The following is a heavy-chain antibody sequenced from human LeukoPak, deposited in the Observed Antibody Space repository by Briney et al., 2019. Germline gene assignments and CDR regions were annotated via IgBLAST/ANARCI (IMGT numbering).Heavy chain of an antibody. CDR3: ARPPMVRGVIITGDDVFDI. Sequence: GGSLRLSCAASGFIFDDYGMSWVRQAPGKGLEWVSDINWNGGSTDYADSVKGRFTISRDNSKNTLYLQMNSLKAEDTAVYYCARPPMVRGVIITGDDVFDIWGQGTMVTVSS. J-gene: IGHJ3*02. CDR2: INWNGGST. D-gene: IGHD3-10*01. CDR1: GFIFDDYG. V-gene: IGHV3-20*04.